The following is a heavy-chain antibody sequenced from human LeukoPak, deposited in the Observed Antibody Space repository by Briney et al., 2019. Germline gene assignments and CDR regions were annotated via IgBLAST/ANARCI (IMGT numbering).Heavy chain of an antibody. D-gene: IGHD3-10*01. CDR2: IYYSGST. V-gene: IGHV4-59*01. Sequence: SETLSLTCIVSGGSIGSYYLSWIRQPPGKGLEWIGYIYYSGSTNYNPSLKSRVTISVDTSKNQFSLKLSSVTAADTAVYYCARDMRGYGSGSIGYWGQGTLVTVSS. CDR3: ARDMRGYGSGSIGY. CDR1: GGSIGSYY. J-gene: IGHJ4*02.